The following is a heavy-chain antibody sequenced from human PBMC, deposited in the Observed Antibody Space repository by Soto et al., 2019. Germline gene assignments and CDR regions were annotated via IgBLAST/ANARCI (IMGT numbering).Heavy chain of an antibody. CDR3: ERDNFLSYYDILTGYYPYYYYGRDF. V-gene: IGHV6-1*01. CDR1: GDSVSSNSAA. CDR2: TYYRSKWYN. D-gene: IGHD3-9*01. Sequence: PSQTLSLTCAISGDSVSSNSAAWNWIRQSPSRGLEWLGRTYYRSKWYNDYAVSVKSRITINPDTSKNQFSLQLNSVTPEDTAVDYCERDNFLSYYDILTGYYPYYYYGRDFGGQGTRFTFSS. J-gene: IGHJ6*02.